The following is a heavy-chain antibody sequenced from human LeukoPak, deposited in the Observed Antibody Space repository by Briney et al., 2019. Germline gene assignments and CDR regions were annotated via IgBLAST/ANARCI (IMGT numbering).Heavy chain of an antibody. D-gene: IGHD3-22*01. J-gene: IGHJ4*02. Sequence: SETLSLTCAVYGGSFSGYYWSWIRQPPGKGLEWIGEINHSGSTHYNPSLQSRVSISIDTSKKHFSLNLRSVTAVDTAVYYCARWGHFDTSGYFVVDYWGQGTLVTVSS. CDR3: ARWGHFDTSGYFVVDY. CDR1: GGSFSGYY. V-gene: IGHV4-34*01. CDR2: INHSGST.